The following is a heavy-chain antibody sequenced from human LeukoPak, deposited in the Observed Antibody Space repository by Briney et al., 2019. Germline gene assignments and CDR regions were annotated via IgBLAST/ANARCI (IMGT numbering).Heavy chain of an antibody. CDR1: GFSFSNYG. J-gene: IGHJ4*02. Sequence: GGSLRLSCAASGFSFSNYGMSWVRQAPGKGLEWVSAIGARGAYTKYADSVKGRFTISRDDSENTLLLQMNSLRAEDTAVYYCAQDFWAITGYWGQGTLVTVSS. V-gene: IGHV3-23*01. CDR3: AQDFWAITGY. CDR2: IGARGAYT. D-gene: IGHD5-24*01.